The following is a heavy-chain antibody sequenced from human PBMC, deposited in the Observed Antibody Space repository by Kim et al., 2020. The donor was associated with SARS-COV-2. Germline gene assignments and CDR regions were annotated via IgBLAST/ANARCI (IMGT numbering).Heavy chain of an antibody. CDR3: ARDTGDSSGWEYYYYGMDV. J-gene: IGHJ6*02. CDR1: GGTFSSYA. Sequence: SVKVSCKASGGTFSSYAISWVRQAPGQGLEWMGGIIPIFGTANYAQKFQGRVTITADESTSTAYMELSSLRSEDTAVYYCARDTGDSSGWEYYYYGMDVWGQGTTVTVSS. D-gene: IGHD6-19*01. V-gene: IGHV1-69*13. CDR2: IIPIFGTA.